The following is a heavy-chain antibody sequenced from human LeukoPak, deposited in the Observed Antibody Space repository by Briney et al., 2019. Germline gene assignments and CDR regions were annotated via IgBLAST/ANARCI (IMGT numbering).Heavy chain of an antibody. CDR3: AKGLENVRGAPSDY. CDR1: GFTFSSYA. V-gene: IGHV3-23*01. CDR2: ISGSGGST. D-gene: IGHD3-10*01. Sequence: GGSLRLSCAASGFTFSSYAMSWVRQAPGKGLEWVSAISGSGGSTYYADSVKGRFTISRDNSKNTLYLQMNSLRAEDTAVYYCAKGLENVRGAPSDYWGQGTLVTVSS. J-gene: IGHJ4*02.